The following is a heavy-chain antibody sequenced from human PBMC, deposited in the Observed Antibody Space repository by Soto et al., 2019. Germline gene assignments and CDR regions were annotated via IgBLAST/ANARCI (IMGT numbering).Heavy chain of an antibody. V-gene: IGHV1-8*01. D-gene: IGHD3-3*01. J-gene: IGHJ6*02. CDR3: ARGIYHDFWSGYFRNYYYGIDV. CDR2: MNPNSGNT. CDR1: GYTFTSYD. Sequence: GASVNVSCKATGYTFTSYDINWVRQATGQGLEWMGWMNPNSGNTGYAQKFQGRVTMTRDTSISTAYMELSSLRSEDTAVYYCARGIYHDFWSGYFRNYYYGIDVWGQVTTVTVSS.